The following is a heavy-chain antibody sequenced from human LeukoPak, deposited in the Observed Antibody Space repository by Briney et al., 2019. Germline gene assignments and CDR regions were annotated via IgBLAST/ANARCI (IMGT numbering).Heavy chain of an antibody. CDR2: IHYSGST. D-gene: IGHD5-12*01. Sequence: SETLSLTCTVSGGSISSYYWSWIRQPPGKGLEWIAYIHYSGSTSHNPTLKSRVTISLDTSKNQFSLKLTSVTAADTAVYYCARDTDDSGWNRWFDPWGQGTLVTVSS. V-gene: IGHV4-59*01. CDR3: ARDTDDSGWNRWFDP. CDR1: GGSISSYY. J-gene: IGHJ5*02.